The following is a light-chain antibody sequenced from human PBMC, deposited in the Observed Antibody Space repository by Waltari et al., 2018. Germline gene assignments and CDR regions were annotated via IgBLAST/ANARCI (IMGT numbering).Light chain of an antibody. J-gene: IGLJ3*02. CDR3: ATWDNSLTAVV. V-gene: IGLV1-51*01. CDR2: DNY. Sequence: PSVSAAPGQKVTISCSGSSSNIGNYLVSWYHQLPGATPKLLIYDNYKRPSGIPDRISASKSGTSATLDITGLQIGDEADYYCATWDNSLTAVVFGGGTKL. CDR1: SSNIGNYL.